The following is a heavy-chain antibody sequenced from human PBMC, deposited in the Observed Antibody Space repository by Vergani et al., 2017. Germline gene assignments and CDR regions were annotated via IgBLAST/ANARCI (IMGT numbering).Heavy chain of an antibody. D-gene: IGHD3-22*01. CDR1: GFTFTSSA. J-gene: IGHJ4*02. CDR3: AAANYYDSSGYYYRGPYFDY. Sequence: QMQLVQSGPEVKKPGTSVKVSCKASGFTFTSSAVQWVRQARGQRLEWIGWIVVGSGTTNYAQKFQERVTITRDMSTSTAYMELSSLRSEDTAVYCCAAANYYDSSGYYYRGPYFDYWGQGTLVTVSS. CDR2: IVVGSGTT. V-gene: IGHV1-58*01.